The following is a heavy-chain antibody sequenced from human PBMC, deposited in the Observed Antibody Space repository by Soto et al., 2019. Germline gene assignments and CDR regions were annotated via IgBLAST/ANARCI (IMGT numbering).Heavy chain of an antibody. D-gene: IGHD2-15*01. Sequence: ASVKVSCKASGYTFTSYAMHWVRQAPGQRLEWMGWINAGNGNTKYSQKFQGRVTITRDTSASTAYMELSSLRSEDTAVYYCARARDIVVVVAAPDAAFDIWGQGSMVTVSS. CDR1: GYTFTSYA. J-gene: IGHJ3*02. V-gene: IGHV1-3*01. CDR3: ARARDIVVVVAAPDAAFDI. CDR2: INAGNGNT.